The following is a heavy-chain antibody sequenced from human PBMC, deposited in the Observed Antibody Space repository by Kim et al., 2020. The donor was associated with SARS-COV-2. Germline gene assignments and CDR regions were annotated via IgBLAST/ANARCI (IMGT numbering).Heavy chain of an antibody. Sequence: ISNADSVKGRFTIARDNAKNSLYLHMYSLRAEDTAVYYCARSEPLDAFDIWGQGTMVTVSS. CDR3: ARSEPLDAFDI. V-gene: IGHV3-21*01. CDR2: I. J-gene: IGHJ3*02.